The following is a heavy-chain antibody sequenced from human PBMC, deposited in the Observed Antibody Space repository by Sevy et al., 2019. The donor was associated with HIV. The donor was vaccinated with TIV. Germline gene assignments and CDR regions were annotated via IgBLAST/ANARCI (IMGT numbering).Heavy chain of an antibody. Sequence: ASVKVSCKASGYTFTGYYMHWVRQAPGQGLEWMGWINPNSGGTNYAQKFQGRVTMTRDTSISTAYMELSRLRSDDTDVYYCASLTVRGVTNDAFDIWGQGTMVTVSS. CDR2: INPNSGGT. J-gene: IGHJ3*02. D-gene: IGHD3-10*01. V-gene: IGHV1-2*02. CDR3: ASLTVRGVTNDAFDI. CDR1: GYTFTGYY.